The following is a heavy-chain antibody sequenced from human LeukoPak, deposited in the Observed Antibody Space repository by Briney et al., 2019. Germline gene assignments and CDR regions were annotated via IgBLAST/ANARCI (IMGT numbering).Heavy chain of an antibody. V-gene: IGHV1-69*01. CDR3: ARGKYSSGWFDY. J-gene: IGHJ4*02. Sequence: SVKVSCKASGGTFSSYAISWVRQAPGQGLEWMGGIIPIFGTANYAQKFQGRVTITADESTSTAYMELSSLRSEDTAVYYCARGKYSSGWFDYWGQGTLVTVSS. D-gene: IGHD6-19*01. CDR2: IIPIFGTA. CDR1: GGTFSSYA.